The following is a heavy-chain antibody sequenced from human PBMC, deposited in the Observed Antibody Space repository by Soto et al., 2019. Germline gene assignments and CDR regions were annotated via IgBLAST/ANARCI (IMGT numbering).Heavy chain of an antibody. J-gene: IGHJ5*02. Sequence: TLSLTYTVSGGSSISGGYYWSWNRQHPGKGLEWIGYIYYSGSTYYNPSLKSRVTISVDTSKNQFSLKLSSVTAADTAVYYCAREGASYCSSTSCYPINWFDPWGQGTLVTVSS. CDR3: AREGASYCSSTSCYPINWFDP. CDR1: GGSSISGGYY. CDR2: IYYSGST. V-gene: IGHV4-31*03. D-gene: IGHD2-2*01.